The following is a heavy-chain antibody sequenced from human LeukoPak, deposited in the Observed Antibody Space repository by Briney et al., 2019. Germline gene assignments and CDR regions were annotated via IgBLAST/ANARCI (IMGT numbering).Heavy chain of an antibody. CDR3: VRDFEWSFDT. J-gene: IGHJ4*02. D-gene: IGHD3-3*01. Sequence: GGSLRLSCAASGFTSNKHGMHWVRQAPGKGLEWFSFIRNDGDDKYYADSVKGRFTISRDNSKNTLYLQMNSLRPEDTALYYCVRDFEWSFDTWDQGTLVTVSS. CDR2: IRNDGDDK. CDR1: GFTSNKHG. V-gene: IGHV3-30*02.